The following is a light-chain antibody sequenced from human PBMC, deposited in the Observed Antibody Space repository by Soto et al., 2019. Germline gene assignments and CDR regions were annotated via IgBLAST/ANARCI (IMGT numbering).Light chain of an antibody. V-gene: IGKV1-5*01. CDR3: QQYYSYPLT. Sequence: IQMTQSPYSLSAAVGDRVTSTCRASQSISNWLAWYQQKPGTAPKVLIYHASNLQSGVPSRFSGSGSGTDFTLTISCLQSEDFATYYCQQYYSYPLTFGPGTKVDIK. CDR1: QSISNW. J-gene: IGKJ3*01. CDR2: HAS.